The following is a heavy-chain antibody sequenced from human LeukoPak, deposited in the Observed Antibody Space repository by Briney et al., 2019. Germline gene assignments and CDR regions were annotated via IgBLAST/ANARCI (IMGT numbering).Heavy chain of an antibody. CDR3: ARDVHYYDSSGYYPDAFDI. CDR2: ISSSGSTI. CDR1: GITFSSYE. J-gene: IGHJ3*02. Sequence: PGGSLRLSCAASGITFSSYEMNWVRQAPGKGLEWVSYISSSGSTIYYADSVKGRFTISRDNAKNSLYLQMNGLRAEDTAVYYCARDVHYYDSSGYYPDAFDIWGQGTMVTVSS. V-gene: IGHV3-48*03. D-gene: IGHD3-22*01.